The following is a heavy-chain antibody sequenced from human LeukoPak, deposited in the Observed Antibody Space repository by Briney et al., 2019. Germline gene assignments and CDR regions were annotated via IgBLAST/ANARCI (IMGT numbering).Heavy chain of an antibody. V-gene: IGHV3-30*04. CDR2: ISCDGSSK. J-gene: IGHJ4*02. CDR1: GFTFSSYA. D-gene: IGHD6-19*01. CDR3: ARDMAGSSGTFDY. Sequence: PGGSLRLSCAASGFTFSSYAMHWVRQAPGKGLEWVAVISCDGSSKYYADSVKGRFTISRDNSKNTLYLQMNSLRAEDTAVYYCARDMAGSSGTFDYWGQGTLVTVSS.